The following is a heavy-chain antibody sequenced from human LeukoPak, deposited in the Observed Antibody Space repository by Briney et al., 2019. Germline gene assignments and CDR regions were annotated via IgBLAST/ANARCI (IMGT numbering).Heavy chain of an antibody. Sequence: GGSLRLSCAASGFTFCSYAMSWGCQAPRRGLEWVSAISGSGGSTYYADSVKGRFTISRDNSKNTLYLQMNSLRAEDTAVYYCAKSPNWVFDYWGQGTLVTVSS. J-gene: IGHJ4*02. CDR3: AKSPNWVFDY. D-gene: IGHD7-27*01. CDR1: GFTFCSYA. CDR2: ISGSGGST. V-gene: IGHV3-23*01.